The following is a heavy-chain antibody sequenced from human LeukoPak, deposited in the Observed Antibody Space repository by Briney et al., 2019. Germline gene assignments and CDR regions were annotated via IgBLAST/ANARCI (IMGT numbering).Heavy chain of an antibody. CDR3: AKDLKAVEWLLLAYFDY. CDR1: GFTFSSYA. Sequence: GGSLRLSCAAYGFTFSSYAMSWVRQAPGKGLEWVSAISGSGGSTYYADSVKGRFTISRDNSKNTLYLQMNSLRAEDTAVYYCAKDLKAVEWLLLAYFDYWGQGTLVTVSS. D-gene: IGHD3-22*01. CDR2: ISGSGGST. V-gene: IGHV3-23*01. J-gene: IGHJ4*02.